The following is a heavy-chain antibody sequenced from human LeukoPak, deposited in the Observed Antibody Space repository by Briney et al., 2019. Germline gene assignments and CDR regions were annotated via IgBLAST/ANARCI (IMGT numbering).Heavy chain of an antibody. CDR1: GFTFSSYA. CDR3: ARGSYSSSSNLDY. V-gene: IGHV3-48*04. J-gene: IGHJ4*02. CDR2: ISSSGSTI. Sequence: GGSLRLSCAASGFTFSSYAMHWVRQAPGKGLEWVSYISSSGSTIYYADSVKGRFTISRDNAKNSLYLQMNSLRAEDTAVYYCARGSYSSSSNLDYWGQGTLVTVSS. D-gene: IGHD6-13*01.